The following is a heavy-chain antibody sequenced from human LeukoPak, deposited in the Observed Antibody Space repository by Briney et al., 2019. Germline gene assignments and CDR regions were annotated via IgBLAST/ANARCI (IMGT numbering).Heavy chain of an antibody. D-gene: IGHD2-15*01. CDR2: IYTRGTT. CDR3: ARGRYCSADICSGGDAFDI. V-gene: IGHV4-4*07. J-gene: IGHJ3*02. Sequence: PSGTLSLTCTVSGGSTNNYYWSWIRQPAGKGLECIGRIYTRGTTNYNPSLKSRVTMSVDTSKNQFSLKLSSVTAADTAVYYCARGRYCSADICSGGDAFDIWGQGTMVSVSS. CDR1: GGSTNNYY.